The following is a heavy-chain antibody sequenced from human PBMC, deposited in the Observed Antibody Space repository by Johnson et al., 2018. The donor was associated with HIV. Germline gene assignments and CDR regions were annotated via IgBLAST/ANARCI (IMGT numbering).Heavy chain of an antibody. D-gene: IGHD1-26*01. V-gene: IGHV3-30*02. J-gene: IGHJ3*02. CDR3: AQGATSGSVDDAFDI. CDR2: IRYDGSNK. CDR1: GFTFSSYG. Sequence: QVQLVESGGGVVQPGGSLRLSCAASGFTFSSYGMHWVRQAPGKGLAWVAFIRYDGSNKYFADSVKGRFTISRDNSKNTLYLQMNSLRAEDTAVYYCAQGATSGSVDDAFDIWGQGTMVTVSS.